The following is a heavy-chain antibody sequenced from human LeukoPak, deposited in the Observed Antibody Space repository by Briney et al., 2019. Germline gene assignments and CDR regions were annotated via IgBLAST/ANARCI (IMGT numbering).Heavy chain of an antibody. D-gene: IGHD6-19*01. J-gene: IGHJ6*03. CDR2: IRYDGSNK. CDR3: AKGSKAVLFTRNHYMDV. Sequence: RGSLRLSCAASGFTFSSYGIHWVRQAPGKGLEWVAFIRYDGSNKYYADSVKGRFTISRDNSKSTLYLQMNSLRAEDTAVYYCAKGSKAVLFTRNHYMDVWGKGTTVTFSS. V-gene: IGHV3-30*02. CDR1: GFTFSSYG.